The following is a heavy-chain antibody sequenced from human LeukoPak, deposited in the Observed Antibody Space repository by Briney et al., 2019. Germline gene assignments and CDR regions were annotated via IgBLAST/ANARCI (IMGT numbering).Heavy chain of an antibody. V-gene: IGHV5-51*01. Sequence: GESLKISCKGSGYRFTDYWIGWLRQMPGKGLEWMGIIYPGDSDTRYSPSFQGQVTISADKSINTAHLQWSSLKASDTAMYCARGAAGTTPDYYYFGLDVWGQGTTVRVSS. CDR1: GYRFTDYW. D-gene: IGHD1-7*01. CDR2: IYPGDSDT. CDR3: ARGAAGTTPDYYYFGLDV. J-gene: IGHJ6*02.